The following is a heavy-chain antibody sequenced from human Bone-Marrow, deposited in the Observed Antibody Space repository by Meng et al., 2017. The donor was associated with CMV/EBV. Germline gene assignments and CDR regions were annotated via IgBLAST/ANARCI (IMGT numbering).Heavy chain of an antibody. CDR1: GGSFSGYY. J-gene: IGHJ4*02. V-gene: IGHV4-34*01. CDR2: INHSGST. D-gene: IGHD1-7*01. Sequence: SETLSLTCAVYGGSFSGYYWSWIRQPPGKGLEWIGEINHSGSTNYNPSLKSRVTISVDTSKNQFSLKLSSLRSEDTAVDCGAREGGDGTNDYWGQGTLVTVSS. CDR3: AREGGDGTNDY.